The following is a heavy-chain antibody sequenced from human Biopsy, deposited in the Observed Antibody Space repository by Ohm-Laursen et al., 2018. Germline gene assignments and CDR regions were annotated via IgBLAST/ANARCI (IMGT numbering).Heavy chain of an antibody. CDR2: NIPILGTG. D-gene: IGHD3-10*01. J-gene: IGHJ6*02. V-gene: IGHV1-69*06. Sequence: ASVKVSCKAPGGTFSNYGVNWVRQAPGQGLEWLGGNIPILGTGNYAQRFQGRVTMTADKSTSTAYLDLSSLISEDTAVYYCARGGSGSGYYGMDVWGQGTTVTVSS. CDR3: ARGGSGSGYYGMDV. CDR1: GGTFSNYG.